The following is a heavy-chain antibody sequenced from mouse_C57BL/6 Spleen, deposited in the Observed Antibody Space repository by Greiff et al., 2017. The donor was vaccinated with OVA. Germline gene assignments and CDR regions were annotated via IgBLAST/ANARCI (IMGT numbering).Heavy chain of an antibody. CDR3: ARSGYGSRYYYAMDY. V-gene: IGHV1-55*01. Sequence: VQLQQSGAELVKPGASVKMSCKASGYTFTSYWITWVKQRPGQGLEWIGDIYPGSGSTNSNEKFKSKATLTVDTSSSTAYMQLSSLTSEDSAVYYCARSGYGSRYYYAMDYWGQGTSVTVSS. J-gene: IGHJ4*01. CDR2: IYPGSGST. D-gene: IGHD1-1*01. CDR1: GYTFTSYW.